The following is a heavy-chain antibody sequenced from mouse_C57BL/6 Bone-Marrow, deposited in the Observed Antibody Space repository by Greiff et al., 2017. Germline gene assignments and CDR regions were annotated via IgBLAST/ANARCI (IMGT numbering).Heavy chain of an antibody. CDR1: GYTFTSYW. CDR2: INPSSGYT. Sequence: VQLQQSGAELAKPGASVKLSCKASGYTFTSYWMHWVKQRPGQGLEWIGYINPSSGYTKYNQKFKDKATLTADTSSSTAYMQLSSLTHEDSAVYYCARSGNLLYYFDYWGQGTTLTVSA. J-gene: IGHJ2*01. V-gene: IGHV1-7*01. D-gene: IGHD2-1*01. CDR3: ARSGNLLYYFDY.